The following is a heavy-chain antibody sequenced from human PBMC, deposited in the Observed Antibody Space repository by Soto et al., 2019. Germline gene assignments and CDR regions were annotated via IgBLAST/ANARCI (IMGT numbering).Heavy chain of an antibody. CDR2: INAGNGNT. CDR1: EYTFTNYA. J-gene: IGHJ4*02. CDR3: ARDILFGY. D-gene: IGHD2-15*01. Sequence: ASVKVSCKASEYTFTNYALLWVRQAPGQRLEWMGWINAGNGNTKYSQKFQGRVTITRDTSASTAYMELSSLRSEDTAVYYCARDILFGYWGQGTLVTVSS. V-gene: IGHV1-3*01.